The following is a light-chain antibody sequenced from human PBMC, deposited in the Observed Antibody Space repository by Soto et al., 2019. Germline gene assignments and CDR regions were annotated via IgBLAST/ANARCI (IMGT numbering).Light chain of an antibody. CDR1: QSISSY. Sequence: DIQMTQSPSSLSASVGDRVTITCRASQSISSYLNWYQQKPGKAPKLLIYAASSLQSGVPSRFSGSGSGTDFTLTISSLQPEDFATYSCQQSYSTHRKFGQGTKVEIK. J-gene: IGKJ1*01. CDR3: QQSYSTHRK. V-gene: IGKV1-39*01. CDR2: AAS.